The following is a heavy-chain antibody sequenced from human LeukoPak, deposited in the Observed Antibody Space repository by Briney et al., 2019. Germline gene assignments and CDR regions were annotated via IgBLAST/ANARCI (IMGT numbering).Heavy chain of an antibody. J-gene: IGHJ6*02. CDR3: AKSVATTIYYYYYGMDV. D-gene: IGHD5-12*01. V-gene: IGHV3-66*01. CDR2: IYSGGST. Sequence: PGGSLRLSCAASGFTVSSNYMSWVRQAPGKGLEWVSVIYSGGSTYYADSVKGRFTISRDNSKNTLYLQMNSLRAEDTAVYYCAKSVATTIYYYYYGMDVWGQGTTVTVSS. CDR1: GFTVSSNY.